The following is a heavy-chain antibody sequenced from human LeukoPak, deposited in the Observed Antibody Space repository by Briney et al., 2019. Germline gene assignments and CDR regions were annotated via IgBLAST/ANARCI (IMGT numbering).Heavy chain of an antibody. CDR2: ISDSGGST. CDR1: GFTFSSYV. V-gene: IGHV3-23*01. J-gene: IGHJ4*02. D-gene: IGHD3-22*01. CDR3: AKHDRSGYYYFDY. Sequence: GGSLRLSRAASGFTFSSYVMSWVRQAPGKGLEWVSAISDSGGSTYYADSMKGRFTISRDNSKNTLYLQMNSLRAEDTAVYYCAKHDRSGYYYFDYWGQGTLVTVSS.